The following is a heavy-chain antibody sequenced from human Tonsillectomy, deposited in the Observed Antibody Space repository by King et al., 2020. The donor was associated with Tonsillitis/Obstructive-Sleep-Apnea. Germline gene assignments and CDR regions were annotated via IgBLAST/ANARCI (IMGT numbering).Heavy chain of an antibody. CDR1: GGSXXSSSYY. J-gene: IGHJ4*02. CDR2: IYYSGST. Sequence: QLQESGPGLVKPSETLSLTCTXSGGSXXSSSYYWGXIRQPPGKGLEWIGSIYYSGSTYYNPSLKSRVTISVDTSKNQFSLKLSSVTAADTAVYYCSXXVVVPAAMPHXRYFDYWGXGTXVTVSS. D-gene: IGHD2-2*01. V-gene: IGHV4-39*01. CDR3: SXXVVVPAAMPHXRYFDY.